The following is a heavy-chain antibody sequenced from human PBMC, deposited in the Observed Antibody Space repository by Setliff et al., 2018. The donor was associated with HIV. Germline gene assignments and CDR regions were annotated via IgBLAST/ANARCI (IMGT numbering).Heavy chain of an antibody. CDR1: GYSFSGYY. CDR3: ARGAENPHWYYDTWSGPSSGYFQH. Sequence: ASVKVSCKASGYSFSGYYMHWVRQAPGQGLEWMGWINPNSGGTNYAQKFQGRVTMTRDTSISTAYLDLSRLRSDDTAVYYCARGAENPHWYYDTWSGPSSGYFQHWGQGTLVTVSS. D-gene: IGHD3-3*01. V-gene: IGHV1-2*02. CDR2: INPNSGGT. J-gene: IGHJ1*01.